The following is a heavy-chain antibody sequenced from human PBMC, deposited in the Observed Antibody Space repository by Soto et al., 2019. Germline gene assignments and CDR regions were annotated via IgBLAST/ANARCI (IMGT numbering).Heavy chain of an antibody. Sequence: PGGSLRLACAVSGFTLKTYWMHWVRQAPGKGLVWVSRINSDGSRTTYADSVKGRFTISRDNAKNMLHLQMNSLRAEDTAVYYCARALTYYYDIDYWGQGTLVTVSS. V-gene: IGHV3-74*01. CDR2: INSDGSRT. CDR1: GFTLKTYW. D-gene: IGHD3-22*01. J-gene: IGHJ4*02. CDR3: ARALTYYYDIDY.